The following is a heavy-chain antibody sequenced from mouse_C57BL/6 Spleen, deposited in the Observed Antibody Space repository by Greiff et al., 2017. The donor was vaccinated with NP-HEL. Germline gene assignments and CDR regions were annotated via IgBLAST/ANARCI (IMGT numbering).Heavy chain of an antibody. CDR1: GYTFTSYG. J-gene: IGHJ2*01. V-gene: IGHV1-81*01. CDR3: ARMGAFATPYFDY. Sequence: VQLVESGAELARPGASVKLSCKASGYTFTSYGISWVKQRTGQGLEWIGEIYPRSGNTYYNEKFKGKATLTADKSSSTAYMELRSLTSEDSAVYFCARMGAFATPYFDYWGQGTTLTVSS. CDR2: IYPRSGNT. D-gene: IGHD1-1*01.